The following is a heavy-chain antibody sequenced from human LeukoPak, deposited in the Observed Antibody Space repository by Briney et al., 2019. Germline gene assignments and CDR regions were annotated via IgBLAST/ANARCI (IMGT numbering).Heavy chain of an antibody. CDR2: IRSKTYGGTT. J-gene: IGHJ4*02. CDR3: TRARQGYTYD. D-gene: IGHD5-18*01. V-gene: IGHV3-49*03. Sequence: GRSLRLSCTGSGFRFGDYVMSWFRQAPGKRLEWVGFIRSKTYGGTTACAASVKDRFSISRDDSKSIAYLQMNSLEVEDTAVYFCTRARQGYTYDWGPGTLVTVSS. CDR1: GFRFGDYV.